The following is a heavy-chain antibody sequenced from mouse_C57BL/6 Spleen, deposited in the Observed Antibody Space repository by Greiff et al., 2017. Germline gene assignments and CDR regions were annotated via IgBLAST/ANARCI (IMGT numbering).Heavy chain of an antibody. CDR3: AREAGDWYVDV. CDR1: GYTFTDYY. Sequence: EVQLQQSGPELVKPGASVKISCKASGYTFTDYYMNWVKQRHGKSLEWIGDINPNNGGTSYNQKFKGKATWTVDKSSSTAYMELRSLTSEDSAVYYCAREAGDWYVDVWGTGTTVTVSS. V-gene: IGHV1-26*01. D-gene: IGHD1-1*02. J-gene: IGHJ1*03. CDR2: INPNNGGT.